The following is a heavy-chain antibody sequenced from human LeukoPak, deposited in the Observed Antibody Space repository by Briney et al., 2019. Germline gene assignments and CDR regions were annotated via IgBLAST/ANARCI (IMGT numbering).Heavy chain of an antibody. Sequence: SETLSLTCTVSGGSISSCYWSWIRQPPGKGLEWIGYIYYSGSTNYDPSLKSRVTISVDTSKNQFSLKLSSVTAADTAVYYCARGYSSGYGGPFEYFQHWGQGTLVTVSS. D-gene: IGHD6-19*01. CDR2: IYYSGST. V-gene: IGHV4-59*01. J-gene: IGHJ1*01. CDR3: ARGYSSGYGGPFEYFQH. CDR1: GGSISSCY.